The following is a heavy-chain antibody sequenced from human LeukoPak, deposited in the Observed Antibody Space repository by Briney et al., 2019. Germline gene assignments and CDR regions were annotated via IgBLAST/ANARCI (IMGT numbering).Heavy chain of an antibody. CDR1: GGSISSGGYY. D-gene: IGHD6-13*01. Sequence: PSQTLSLTCTVSGGSISSGGYYWSWIRQHPGKGLEWIGYIYYSGSTYYNPSLKGRVTISVDTSKNQFSLKLSSVTAADTAVYYCARGQQLVQGEFDPWGQGTLVTVPS. CDR3: ARGQQLVQGEFDP. J-gene: IGHJ5*02. V-gene: IGHV4-31*03. CDR2: IYYSGST.